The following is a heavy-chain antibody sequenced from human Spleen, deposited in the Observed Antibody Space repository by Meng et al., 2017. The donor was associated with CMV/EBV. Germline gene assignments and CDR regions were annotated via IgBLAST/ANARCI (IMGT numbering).Heavy chain of an antibody. Sequence: CTVSGGSIRSGGYYWSWIRQLPGKGLEWIGYISYSGATSCNPSLKSRVTISVDTSKNQFSVKLASVTAADTAVYYCARENSSSVGFDYWGQGTLVTVSS. CDR2: ISYSGAT. D-gene: IGHD6-6*01. J-gene: IGHJ4*02. CDR3: ARENSSSVGFDY. V-gene: IGHV4-31*03. CDR1: GGSIRSGGYY.